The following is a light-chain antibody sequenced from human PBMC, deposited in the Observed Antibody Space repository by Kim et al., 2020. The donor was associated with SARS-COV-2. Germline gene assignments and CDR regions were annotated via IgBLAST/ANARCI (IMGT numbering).Light chain of an antibody. CDR1: QDIRNS. J-gene: IGKJ2*01. CDR3: QQYYRTPYT. Sequence: SASVGTKVTITCRASQDIRNSLAWYQQKPGKGPNLLVYSASTLESGVPSRFSGSGSGTDYTLTISSLLPEDFATYYCQQYYRTPYTFGQGTRLEI. V-gene: IGKV1-NL1*01. CDR2: SAS.